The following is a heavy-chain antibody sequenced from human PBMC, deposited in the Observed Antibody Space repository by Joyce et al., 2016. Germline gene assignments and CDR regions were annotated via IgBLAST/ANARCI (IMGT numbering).Heavy chain of an antibody. CDR2: IAYDGDNK. CDR1: GFTFSKYG. J-gene: IGHJ6*02. CDR3: VKDNGDAGYYFHGLDV. D-gene: IGHD4-17*01. Sequence: QVHLVESGGGVVQPGRSLSLSCVASGFTFSKYGMHWVRQAPGKGLEWVAVIAYDGDNKYYLASVKGRFTISRDNSKSTLYLQLNSLTNEDTGVYFCVKDNGDAGYYFHGLDVWGRGTTVAVPS. V-gene: IGHV3-30*18.